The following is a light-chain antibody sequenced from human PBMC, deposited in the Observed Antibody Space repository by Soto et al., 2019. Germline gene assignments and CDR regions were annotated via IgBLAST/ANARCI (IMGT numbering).Light chain of an antibody. V-gene: IGLV2-14*03. J-gene: IGLJ1*01. CDR1: SSDVGGYNY. Sequence: QSALTQPASLSGSPGQSITISCTGTSSDVGGYNYVSWYQQHPGKAPKLMIYDVSNRPSGVSNRFFGSKSGNTASLTISGLQAEDEADYYCSSYRASSTTQYVFGTGTKLTVL. CDR2: DVS. CDR3: SSYRASSTTQYV.